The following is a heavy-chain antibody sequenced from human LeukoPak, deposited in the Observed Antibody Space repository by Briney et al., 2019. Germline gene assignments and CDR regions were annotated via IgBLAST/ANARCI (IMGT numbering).Heavy chain of an antibody. J-gene: IGHJ5*02. CDR1: GFTFSSYA. Sequence: GGSLRLSCAASGFTFSSYAMSWVRQAPGKGLEWVSAISGSGGSTYYADSVKGRFTISRDNSKNSKNTLYLQMNSLRAEDTAVYYCAKDSSVEWFTGPPTWGQGTLVTVSS. CDR2: ISGSGGST. CDR3: AKDSSVEWFTGPPT. V-gene: IGHV3-23*01. D-gene: IGHD3-10*01.